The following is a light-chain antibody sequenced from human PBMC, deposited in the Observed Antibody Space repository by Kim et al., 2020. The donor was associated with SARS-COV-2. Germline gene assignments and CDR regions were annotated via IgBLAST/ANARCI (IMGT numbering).Light chain of an antibody. J-gene: IGLJ2*01. CDR2: QDN. CDR3: QAWDSGTVV. CDR1: KLGDKY. Sequence: SYELTQPPSVSVSPGQTASITCSGNKLGDKYASWYQQKPGQSPVVVLYQDNKRPSGIPERFSGSNSGNTDTLTISGTQPMDEADYYCQAWDSGTVVFGGGTQLTVL. V-gene: IGLV3-1*01.